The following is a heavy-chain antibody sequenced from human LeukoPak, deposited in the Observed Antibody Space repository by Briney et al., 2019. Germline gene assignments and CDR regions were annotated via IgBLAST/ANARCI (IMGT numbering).Heavy chain of an antibody. CDR3: ARNPGIAAAGTTLDYYYYMDV. CDR2: IYHSGST. V-gene: IGHV4-38-2*02. CDR1: GYSISSSYY. Sequence: SETLSLTCTVSGYSISSSYYWGWIRRPPGKGLEWIATIYHSGSTYYNPSLKSRVTISVDTSRNQFSLKLSSVTAADTAVYYCARNPGIAAAGTTLDYYYYMDVWGKGTTVAVSS. J-gene: IGHJ6*03. D-gene: IGHD6-13*01.